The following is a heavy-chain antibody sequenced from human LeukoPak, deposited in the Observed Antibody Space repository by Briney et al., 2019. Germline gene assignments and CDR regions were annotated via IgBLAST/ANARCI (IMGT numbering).Heavy chain of an antibody. CDR2: ISYDGSNK. V-gene: IGHV3-30*04. CDR3: ARGARGSGWRVSDI. D-gene: IGHD6-19*01. J-gene: IGHJ3*02. CDR1: GFTFSSYA. Sequence: GGSLRLSCAASGFTFSSYAMHWVRQAPGKGLEWVAVISYDGSNKYYADSVKGRFTISRDNSKNTLYLQMNSLRAEDTAVYYCARGARGSGWRVSDIWGQGTMVTVSS.